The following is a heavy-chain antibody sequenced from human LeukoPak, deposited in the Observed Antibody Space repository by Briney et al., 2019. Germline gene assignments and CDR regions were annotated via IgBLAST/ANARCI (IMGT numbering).Heavy chain of an antibody. D-gene: IGHD3-22*01. CDR2: IHHSGSS. J-gene: IGHJ5*02. Sequence: SETLSLTCTVSGYSIRSGYYWGWIRQPPGKGLEWIGSIHHSGSSYYNPSLNRRVTISVDTSKNQFSLKLSSVTAADTAVYYCARDPYYYYDTSAYYYTAYNWFDPWGQGTLVTVSS. CDR3: ARDPYYYYDTSAYYYTAYNWFDP. V-gene: IGHV4-38-2*02. CDR1: GYSIRSGYY.